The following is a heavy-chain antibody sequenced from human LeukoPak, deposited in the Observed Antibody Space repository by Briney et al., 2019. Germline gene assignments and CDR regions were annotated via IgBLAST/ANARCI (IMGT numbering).Heavy chain of an antibody. CDR1: GYTFTGYY. CDR3: ARGLPVPYYYGSGSYPDY. D-gene: IGHD3-10*01. V-gene: IGHV1-2*02. J-gene: IGHJ4*02. Sequence: AXVKVSCKASGYTFTGYYMHWVREAPGQGLEWMGWINPNRGGTNYAQKFQGRVTMTGDTSISTAYMELSRLRSDDTAVYYCARGLPVPYYYGSGSYPDYWGQGTLVTVSS. CDR2: INPNRGGT.